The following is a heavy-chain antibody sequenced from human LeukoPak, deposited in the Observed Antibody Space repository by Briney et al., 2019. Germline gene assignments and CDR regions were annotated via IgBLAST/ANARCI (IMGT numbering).Heavy chain of an antibody. CDR1: GFTFDDYG. Sequence: GGSLRLSCEASGFTFDDYGMSWDRQPPGKGLEWVSGINRNGGSTDYADSVKDRFTISRDNAKNSHFLQMNSLRVEDTALYYCARGFRNGPFDCWGQGTLVTVSS. V-gene: IGHV3-20*04. CDR2: INRNGGST. D-gene: IGHD2-8*01. CDR3: ARGFRNGPFDC. J-gene: IGHJ4*02.